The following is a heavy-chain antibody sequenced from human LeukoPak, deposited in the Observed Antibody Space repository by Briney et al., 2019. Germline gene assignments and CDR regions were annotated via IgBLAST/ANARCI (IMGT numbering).Heavy chain of an antibody. Sequence: SVKVSCKASGGTFSSYAISWVRQAPGQGLEWMGGIIPIFGTANYAQKFQGRVTITADESSSTAYMELSSLRSEDTAVYYCARAKYYYDSSGYYNHGNRDYYYYGMDVWGQGTTVTVSS. CDR3: ARAKYYYDSSGYYNHGNRDYYYYGMDV. CDR1: GGTFSSYA. J-gene: IGHJ6*02. D-gene: IGHD3-22*01. CDR2: IIPIFGTA. V-gene: IGHV1-69*13.